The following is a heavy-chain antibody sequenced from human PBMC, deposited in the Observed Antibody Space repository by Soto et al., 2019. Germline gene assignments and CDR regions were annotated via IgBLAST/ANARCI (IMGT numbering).Heavy chain of an antibody. D-gene: IGHD1-26*01. J-gene: IGHJ4*02. V-gene: IGHV1-69*08. CDR3: ATEKDGAGRVGVYD. CDR2: IVPMLGIT. CDR1: GGTSTIYT. Sequence: QVPLVQSGAELKKPGSSVKVSCEASGGTSTIYTITWVRQAPGQGLAWMGRIVPMLGITNYARNFQDRLTITADQSKGTVYMELSSRRFEDTARYYWATEKDGAGRVGVYDWGQGTQVTVSS.